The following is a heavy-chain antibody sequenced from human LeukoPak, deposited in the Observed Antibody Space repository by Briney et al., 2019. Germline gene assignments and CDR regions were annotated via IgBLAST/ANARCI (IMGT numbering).Heavy chain of an antibody. CDR1: GYTFTSFD. D-gene: IGHD6-19*01. V-gene: IGHV1-8*01. Sequence: ASVNVSCKASGYTFTSFDIHWVRQATGQGLEWMGWMNPNSGNTGYAQKFQGTVTMTRDTSMTTAYMELSGLKSEDTAVYYCAKGGSGWPIDYWGQGTLVTVSS. J-gene: IGHJ4*02. CDR3: AKGGSGWPIDY. CDR2: MNPNSGNT.